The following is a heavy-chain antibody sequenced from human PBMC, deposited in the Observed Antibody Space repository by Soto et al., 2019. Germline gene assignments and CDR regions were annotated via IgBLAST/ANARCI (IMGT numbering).Heavy chain of an antibody. D-gene: IGHD3-22*01. CDR3: AKDLYYSSGYYPVMDV. CDR2: ISSSSSYI. J-gene: IGHJ6*02. CDR1: GFTFSSYS. Sequence: GGSLRLSCAASGFTFSSYSMNWVRQAPGKGLEWVSSISSSSSYIYYADSVKGRFTISRDNSKNTLYLQMNSLRAEDTAVYYCAKDLYYSSGYYPVMDVWGQGTTVTVSS. V-gene: IGHV3-21*04.